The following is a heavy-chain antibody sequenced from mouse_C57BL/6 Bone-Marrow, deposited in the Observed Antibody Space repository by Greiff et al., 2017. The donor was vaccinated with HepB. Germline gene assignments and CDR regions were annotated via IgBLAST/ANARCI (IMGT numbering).Heavy chain of an antibody. CDR3: ATTKGYYYAMDY. CDR1: GYTFTSYW. V-gene: IGHV1-59*01. D-gene: IGHD1-1*01. J-gene: IGHJ4*01. Sequence: VQLQQSGAELVRPGTSVKLSCKASGYTFTSYWMHWVKQRPGQGLEWIGVIDPSDSYTNYNQKFKGKATLTVDTSSSTAYMQLSSLTSEDSAVYYCATTKGYYYAMDYWGQGTSVTVSS. CDR2: IDPSDSYT.